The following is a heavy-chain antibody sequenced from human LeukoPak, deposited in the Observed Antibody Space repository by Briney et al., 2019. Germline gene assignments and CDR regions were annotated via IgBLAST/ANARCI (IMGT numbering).Heavy chain of an antibody. CDR2: MFGNGGT. D-gene: IGHD1-26*01. CDR1: GGSMSSDY. CDR3: ARQTAKKWDLPGSFDS. V-gene: IGHV4-59*08. Sequence: SETLSLTCSASGGSMSSDYWSWIRQSPGKGLEWIGRMFGNGGTNYSPSFQRRATMSVDTSTRRLSLRLNSVTAADTAVYYCARQTAKKWDLPGSFDSWGQGILVTVSS. J-gene: IGHJ4*02.